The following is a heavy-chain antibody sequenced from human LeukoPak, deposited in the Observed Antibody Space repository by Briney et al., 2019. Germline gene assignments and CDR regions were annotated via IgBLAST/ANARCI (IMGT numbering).Heavy chain of an antibody. J-gene: IGHJ4*02. CDR2: IYHSGST. V-gene: IGHV4-38-2*01. CDR3: ARTRREYQLLSFDY. Sequence: KPSETLSLTCAVSGYSISSGYYWGWIRQPPGKGLEWIGSIYHSGSTYYNPSFKSRVTISVDTSKNQFSLKLSSVTAADTAVYYCARTRREYQLLSFDYWGQGTLVTVSS. D-gene: IGHD2-2*01. CDR1: GYSISSGYY.